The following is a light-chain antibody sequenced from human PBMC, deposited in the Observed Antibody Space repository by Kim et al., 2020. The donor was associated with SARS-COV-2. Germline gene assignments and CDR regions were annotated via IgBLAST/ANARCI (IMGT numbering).Light chain of an antibody. CDR2: NDR. J-gene: IGLJ3*02. CDR3: QVWDSSSDNAV. Sequence: AAGKEERVTCGGNKIGSKSVQWYQQKQGQAPGLVMYNDRDRNSGIHERFSGSNSGNTATLTISRVGAGDEDDYYCQVWDSSSDNAVFGGGTQLTVL. CDR1: KIGSKS. V-gene: IGLV3-21*04.